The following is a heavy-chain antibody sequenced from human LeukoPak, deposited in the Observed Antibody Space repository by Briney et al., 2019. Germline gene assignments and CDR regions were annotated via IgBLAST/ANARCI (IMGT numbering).Heavy chain of an antibody. CDR2: VFTDGSST. CDR1: GFSFSNTW. Sequence: PGGSLRLSCAASGFSFSNTWMHWVRQAPGKGLEWVSVVFTDGSSTSYADSVQGRFTVSRDNAKYTVYLQMNSLRVEDTAVYYCARNSALDYWGQGTLVTVSS. J-gene: IGHJ4*02. V-gene: IGHV3-74*01. CDR3: ARNSALDY. D-gene: IGHD2/OR15-2a*01.